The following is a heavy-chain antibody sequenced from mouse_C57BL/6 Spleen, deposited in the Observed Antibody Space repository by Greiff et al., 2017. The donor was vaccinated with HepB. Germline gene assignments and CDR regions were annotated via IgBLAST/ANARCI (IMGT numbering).Heavy chain of an antibody. CDR2: ISSGGSYT. V-gene: IGHV5-6*01. Sequence: EVQLQESGGDLVKPGGSLKLSCAASGFTFSSYGMSWVRQTPDKRLEWVATISSGGSYTYYPDSVKGRFTISRDNAKNTLYLQMSSLKSEDTAMYYCEITGTKDYYAMDYWGQGTSVTVSS. D-gene: IGHD4-1*01. J-gene: IGHJ4*01. CDR1: GFTFSSYG. CDR3: EITGTKDYYAMDY.